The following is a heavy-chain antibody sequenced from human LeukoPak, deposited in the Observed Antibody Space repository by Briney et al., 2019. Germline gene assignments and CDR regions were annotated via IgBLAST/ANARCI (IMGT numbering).Heavy chain of an antibody. CDR3: ARMYYYDSSGYSPDY. V-gene: IGHV1-2*02. CDR1: GYTFTGYY. J-gene: IGHJ4*02. D-gene: IGHD3-22*01. CDR2: INPNSGGT. Sequence: ASVKVSCKASGYTFTGYYMHWVRQAPGQGLEWMEWINPNSGGTNYAQKFQGRVTMTRDTSISTAYMELSRLRSDDTAVYYCARMYYYDSSGYSPDYWGQGTLVTVSS.